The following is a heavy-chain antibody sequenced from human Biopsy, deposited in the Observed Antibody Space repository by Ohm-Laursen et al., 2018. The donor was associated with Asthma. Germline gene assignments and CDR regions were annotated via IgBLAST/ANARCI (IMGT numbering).Heavy chain of an antibody. V-gene: IGHV4-39*01. CDR1: SGSGGYMRSGNYY. CDR3: VRGSSSWHHGPFHYYYGLDV. D-gene: IGHD6-13*01. CDR2: IYYSGTT. Sequence: GTLSLTCSLSSGSGGYMRSGNYYWGWIRQPPGKGLEWIGSIYYSGTTYYNPSLEIRVTVSANRSKNQFSLKLTSMTAADTAVYYCVRGSSSWHHGPFHYYYGLDVWGQGTTATVSS. J-gene: IGHJ6*02.